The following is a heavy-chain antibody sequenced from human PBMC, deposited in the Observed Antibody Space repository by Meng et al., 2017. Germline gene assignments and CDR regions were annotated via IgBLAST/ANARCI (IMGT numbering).Heavy chain of an antibody. J-gene: IGHJ4*02. CDR3: AREDSSGWYHNY. Sequence: QVQLPEAGPGRVKPSGTLSLTCAVSGGSISSSNWWSWVRQPPGKGLEWIGEIYHSGSTNYNPSLKSRVTISVDKSKNQFSLKLSSVTAADTAVYYCAREDSSGWYHNYWGQGTLVTRLL. CDR2: IYHSGST. D-gene: IGHD6-19*01. CDR1: GGSISSSNW. V-gene: IGHV4-4*02.